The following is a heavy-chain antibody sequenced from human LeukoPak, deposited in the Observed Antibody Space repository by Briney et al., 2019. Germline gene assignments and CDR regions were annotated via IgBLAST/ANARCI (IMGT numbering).Heavy chain of an antibody. CDR1: GGTFSSYT. Sequence: ASVKVSCKASGGTFSSYTISWVRQAPGQGLEWMGRIIPILGIANYAQKFQGRVTITADKSTSTAYMELSSLRSEDTAVDYCARALRSTTTIDYWGQGTLVTVSS. CDR2: IIPILGIA. CDR3: ARALRSTTTIDY. V-gene: IGHV1-69*02. J-gene: IGHJ4*02. D-gene: IGHD1-1*01.